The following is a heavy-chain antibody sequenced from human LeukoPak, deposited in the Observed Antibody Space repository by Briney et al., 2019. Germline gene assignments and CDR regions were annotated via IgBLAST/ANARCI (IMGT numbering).Heavy chain of an antibody. D-gene: IGHD6-6*01. Sequence: SETLSLTCMVSGGSISTYYWSWIRQPPGKGLEWIGYIYHSESTNYNPSLQSRVTISVDTSKNQFSLNLNSVTAADTAVYYCARGGAARLHFQNWGQGTLVTVSS. V-gene: IGHV4-59*01. CDR1: GGSISTYY. J-gene: IGHJ1*01. CDR3: ARGGAARLHFQN. CDR2: IYHSEST.